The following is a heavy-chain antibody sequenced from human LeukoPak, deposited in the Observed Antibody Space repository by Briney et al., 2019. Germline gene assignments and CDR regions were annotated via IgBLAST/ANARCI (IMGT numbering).Heavy chain of an antibody. Sequence: ASVKVSCKASGYTFTSYAMHWVRQAPGQRLEWMGWINAGNGNTKYSQKFQGRVTITRDTSISTAYMELSRLRSDDTAVYYCARGFYYYDSSGYYYENWFDPWGQGTLVTVSS. V-gene: IGHV1-3*01. CDR1: GYTFTSYA. D-gene: IGHD3-22*01. CDR2: INAGNGNT. CDR3: ARGFYYYDSSGYYYENWFDP. J-gene: IGHJ5*02.